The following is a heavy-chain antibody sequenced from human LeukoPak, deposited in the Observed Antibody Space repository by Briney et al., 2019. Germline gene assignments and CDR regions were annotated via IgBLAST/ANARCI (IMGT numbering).Heavy chain of an antibody. V-gene: IGHV3-73*01. D-gene: IGHD3-16*01. CDR2: IRSKANSYES. CDR1: GFTFSDSA. CDR3: AMVRGSYSSY. Sequence: GGSLRLSCAASGFTFSDSAMHWVRQASGKGLEWVGRIRSKANSYESAYAVSEKGRFTIYRDDSKNTAYLQMNSLKTEDTAVYYCAMVRGSYSSYWGQGTLVTVSS. J-gene: IGHJ4*02.